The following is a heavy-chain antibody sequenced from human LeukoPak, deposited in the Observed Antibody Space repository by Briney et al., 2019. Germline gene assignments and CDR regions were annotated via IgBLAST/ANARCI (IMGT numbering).Heavy chain of an antibody. CDR3: ARIRSPIPQYSSGWPYYFDY. Sequence: SSETLSLTCTVSGGSISSYYWSWIRQPPGKGLEWIGYIYYSGTTNYNPSLKSRVTISVDTSKNQFSLKLSSVTAADTAVYYCARIRSPIPQYSSGWPYYFDYWGRGTLVTVSS. J-gene: IGHJ4*02. D-gene: IGHD6-19*01. CDR1: GGSISSYY. CDR2: IYYSGTT. V-gene: IGHV4-59*12.